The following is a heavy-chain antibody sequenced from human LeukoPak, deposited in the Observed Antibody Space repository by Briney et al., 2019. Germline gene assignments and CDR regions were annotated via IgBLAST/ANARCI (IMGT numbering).Heavy chain of an antibody. Sequence: GGSLRLSCEASGFTFNNYAMGWVRQAPGKGLEWVSTIVDEGDFTYYANSVKGRFTISRDNSRNTLFLQMTSLRAEDTALYYCARSQAPAPIVYYFCYMDVWGKGTTVTVSS. J-gene: IGHJ6*03. CDR3: ARSQAPAPIVYYFCYMDV. V-gene: IGHV3-23*01. CDR2: IVDEGDFT. D-gene: IGHD2-15*01. CDR1: GFTFNNYA.